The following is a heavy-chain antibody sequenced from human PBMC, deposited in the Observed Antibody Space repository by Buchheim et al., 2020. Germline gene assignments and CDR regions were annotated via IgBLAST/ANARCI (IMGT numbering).Heavy chain of an antibody. CDR2: IYYSGST. J-gene: IGHJ4*02. CDR1: GGSISSGGYY. D-gene: IGHD2-15*01. V-gene: IGHV4-31*03. CDR3: ARADCSGGSCYSPVRYYFDY. Sequence: QVQLQESGPGLVKPSQTLSLTCTVSGGSISSGGYYWSWIRQHPGKGLEWIGYIYYSGSTYYNPSLKSRVTISVDTSKNQFSLKLSSVAAADTAAYYCARADCSGGSCYSPVRYYFDYWGQGTL.